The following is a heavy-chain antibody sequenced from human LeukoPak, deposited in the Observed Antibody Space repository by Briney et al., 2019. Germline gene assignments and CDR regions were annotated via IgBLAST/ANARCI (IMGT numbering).Heavy chain of an antibody. CDR2: IFYTGST. Sequence: PSETLSLTCTVSGGSIRSATYYWAWIRQRRGKGLEWIGYIFYTGSTNYNPSLMSRVTISVDTSKNLFSLKLSSVSAADTAIYYCARVRENCSGGSCYYGMDVWGQGTTVTVSS. D-gene: IGHD2-15*01. J-gene: IGHJ6*02. CDR1: GGSIRSATYY. V-gene: IGHV4-31*03. CDR3: ARVRENCSGGSCYYGMDV.